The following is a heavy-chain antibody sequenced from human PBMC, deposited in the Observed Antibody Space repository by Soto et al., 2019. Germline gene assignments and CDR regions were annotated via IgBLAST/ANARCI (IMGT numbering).Heavy chain of an antibody. CDR2: ISSSSSYI. CDR1: GFTFSSYS. J-gene: IGHJ6*02. V-gene: IGHV3-21*01. Sequence: EVQLVESGGGLVKPGGSLRLSCAASGFTFSSYSMNWVRQAPGKGLEWVSSISSSSSYIYYADSVKGRFTISRDNAKNSLYLQMNSLRAEDTAVYYCARDNLRITIFGVAPSYFYYGIDVWGQGTTVTVSS. CDR3: ARDNLRITIFGVAPSYFYYGIDV. D-gene: IGHD3-3*01.